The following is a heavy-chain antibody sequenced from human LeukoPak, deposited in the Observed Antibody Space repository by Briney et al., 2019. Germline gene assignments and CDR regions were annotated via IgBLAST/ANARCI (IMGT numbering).Heavy chain of an antibody. D-gene: IGHD1-26*01. CDR1: GGYISSSTYF. Sequence: PSETLSLTCTVSGGYISSSTYFWGWIRQPPGKGLEWIGNIFYGGKTSYNPSLKSRVTISIDTSKNQFSLELRSVTAADTAIYYCARVARGATMFLWDFWGQGTLVTVSS. CDR2: IFYGGKT. J-gene: IGHJ4*02. CDR3: ARVARGATMFLWDF. V-gene: IGHV4-39*07.